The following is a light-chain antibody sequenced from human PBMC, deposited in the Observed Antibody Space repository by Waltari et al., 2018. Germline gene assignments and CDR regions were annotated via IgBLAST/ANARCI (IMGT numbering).Light chain of an antibody. CDR1: NIGSKS. V-gene: IGLV3-21*02. CDR3: QVWDSSSDHPV. Sequence: SYVLTQPPSVSVAPGQTARITFGGNNIGSKSVHWYQQKPGRAPVLVVYDDSDRPAGIPERFSGSNSGNTATLTISRVEAGDEADYYCQVWDSSSDHPVFGGGTKLTVL. J-gene: IGLJ2*01. CDR2: DDS.